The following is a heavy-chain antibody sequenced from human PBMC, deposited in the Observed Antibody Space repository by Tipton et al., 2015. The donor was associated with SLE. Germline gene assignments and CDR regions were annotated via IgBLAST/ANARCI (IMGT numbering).Heavy chain of an antibody. CDR3: AKDGGSCRY. CDR2: ISGSGGST. D-gene: IGHD3-10*01. V-gene: IGHV3-23*01. Sequence: SLRLSCAASGFTFSFYAMNWVRQAPGEGLEWVSAISGSGGSTYYADSVKGRFTISRDNSKNTLYLQMNSLRAEDTAVYYCAKDGGSCRYWGQGTLVTVSS. J-gene: IGHJ4*02. CDR1: GFTFSFYA.